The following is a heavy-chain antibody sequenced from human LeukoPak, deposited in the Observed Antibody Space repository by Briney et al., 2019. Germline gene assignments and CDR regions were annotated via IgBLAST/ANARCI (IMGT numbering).Heavy chain of an antibody. CDR3: AKEGSTIFGVVIPHFDY. CDR2: ISGSGGST. D-gene: IGHD3-3*01. CDR1: GFTFSSYA. J-gene: IGHJ4*02. V-gene: IGHV3-23*01. Sequence: GGSLRLSCAASGFTFSSYAVSWVRQAPGKGLEWVSAISGSGGSTYYADSVKGRFTISRDNSKNTLYLQMNSLRAEDTAVYYCAKEGSTIFGVVIPHFDYWGQGTLVTVSS.